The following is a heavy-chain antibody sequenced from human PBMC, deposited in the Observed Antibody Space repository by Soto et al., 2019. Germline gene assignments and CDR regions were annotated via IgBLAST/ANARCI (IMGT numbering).Heavy chain of an antibody. D-gene: IGHD6-6*01. Sequence: PGESLKISCKGSGYSFTSYWIGWVRQMPGKGLEWMGIIYPGDSDTRYSPSFQGQVTISADKSISTAYLQWSSLKASDTAMYYCARWGRQLATGNYYYYYYGMDVWGQGTTVTVSS. CDR2: IYPGDSDT. CDR1: GYSFTSYW. J-gene: IGHJ6*02. CDR3: ARWGRQLATGNYYYYYYGMDV. V-gene: IGHV5-51*01.